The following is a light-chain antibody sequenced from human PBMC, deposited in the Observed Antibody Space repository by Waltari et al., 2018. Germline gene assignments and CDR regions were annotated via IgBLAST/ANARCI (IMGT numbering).Light chain of an antibody. V-gene: IGKV1-12*01. CDR2: AAS. CDR3: QQAHTFPYT. J-gene: IGKJ2*01. Sequence: DIQMTQSPSSVSASVGARVTITCRASQGVTTWLAWYQQKPGEAPKLLIYAASRLQSGVPSRFTGSGYGTDFALTISSLQPEDFATYYCQQAHTFPYTFGQGTKLEI. CDR1: QGVTTW.